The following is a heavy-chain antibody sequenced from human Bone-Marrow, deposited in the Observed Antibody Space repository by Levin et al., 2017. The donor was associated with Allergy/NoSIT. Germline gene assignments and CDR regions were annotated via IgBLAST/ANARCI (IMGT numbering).Heavy chain of an antibody. CDR3: ARDPRTYGDHYFDP. CDR2: VHYSGRT. D-gene: IGHD5-24*01. CDR1: DDSITGYY. V-gene: IGHV4-59*01. J-gene: IGHJ5*02. Sequence: SQTLSLTCTVSDDSITGYYWSWIRQPPGKRLEWLGYVHYSGRTMYNPSLKSRLAMSVDTSKKQISLALSSVSAADTAVYWCARDPRTYGDHYFDPWGQGSLVTVSS.